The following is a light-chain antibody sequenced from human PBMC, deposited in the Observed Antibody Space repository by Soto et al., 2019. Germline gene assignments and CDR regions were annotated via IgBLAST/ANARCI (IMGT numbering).Light chain of an antibody. CDR3: ASWDDSLSAVV. CDR1: SSNIGGNF. J-gene: IGLJ2*01. V-gene: IGLV1-47*01. Sequence: QSVLTQPPSASGTPGQRVTISCSGSSSNIGGNFVYWYQQFPGTAPKLLIYRNDQRSTGVPDRISGSKSGTSASLAISGLQSEDEANYYCASWDDSLSAVVFGRGTKLTVL. CDR2: RND.